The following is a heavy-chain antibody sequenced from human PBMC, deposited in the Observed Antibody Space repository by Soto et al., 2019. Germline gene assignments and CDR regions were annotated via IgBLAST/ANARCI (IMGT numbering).Heavy chain of an antibody. V-gene: IGHV4-61*01. J-gene: IGHJ3*01. CDR2: IYYRGST. CDR1: GVSVSSSSNY. D-gene: IGHD3-22*01. CDR3: ARGVFNPYDTSGYHFAAFDL. Sequence: PSETLSLTCTVSGVSVSSSSNYWSWIRQSPGKGLESIGYIYYRGSTKYNPSIKSRVSMSIDTSKNQCSLKLSSVTAADPAVYYCARGVFNPYDTSGYHFAAFDLWGQGTLVTVSS.